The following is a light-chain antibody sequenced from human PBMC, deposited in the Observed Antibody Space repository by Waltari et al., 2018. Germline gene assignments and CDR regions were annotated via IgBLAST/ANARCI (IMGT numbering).Light chain of an antibody. CDR3: QQYDTLPYS. V-gene: IGKV1-33*01. J-gene: IGKJ2*03. CDR1: HDISIY. Sequence: DVQMTQSPSSLSASVGDRVTITCQASHDISIYLNWYQQKPGKAPKVLIYDASYLETGVPSRFSGSGSGTDFTFTINSLQPEDIGTYYCQQYDTLPYSFGQGTKLAIK. CDR2: DAS.